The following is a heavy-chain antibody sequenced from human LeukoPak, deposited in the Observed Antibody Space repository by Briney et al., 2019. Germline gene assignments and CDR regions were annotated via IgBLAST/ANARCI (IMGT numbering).Heavy chain of an antibody. J-gene: IGHJ4*02. V-gene: IGHV4-59*01. CDR2: IYYSGST. D-gene: IGHD6-13*01. CDR1: GGSISSYY. CDR3: ARSYSSSWYVI. Sequence: SETLSLTCTVSGGSISSYYWSWIRQPPGKGLEWIGYIYYSGSTNYNPSLKSRVTISVDTSKNQFSLKLSSVTAADTAVYYCARSYSSSWYVIWGQGTLVTVSS.